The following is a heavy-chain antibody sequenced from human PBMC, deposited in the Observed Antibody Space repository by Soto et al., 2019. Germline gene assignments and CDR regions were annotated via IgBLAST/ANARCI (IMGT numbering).Heavy chain of an antibody. Sequence: SETLSLTCTVSGGSISSGGYYWSWIRQHPGKGLEWIGYIYYSGSTYYNPSLKSRVTISVDTSKNQFSLKLSSVTAADTAVYYCARIGDILTGYYKDYYYYMDVWGKGTTVTVSS. J-gene: IGHJ6*03. CDR1: GGSISSGGYY. CDR2: IYYSGST. CDR3: ARIGDILTGYYKDYYYYMDV. V-gene: IGHV4-31*02. D-gene: IGHD3-9*01.